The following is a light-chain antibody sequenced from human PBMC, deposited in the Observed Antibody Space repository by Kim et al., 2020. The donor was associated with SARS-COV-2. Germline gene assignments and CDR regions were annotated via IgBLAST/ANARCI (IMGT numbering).Light chain of an antibody. CDR2: QDT. CDR1: KLGDKY. CDR3: QAWDSSTVV. Sequence: YELTQPPSVSVSPGQTASITCSGDKLGDKYACWYQQKPGQSPVLVIYQDTKRPSGIPERFSGSNSGNTATLTISGTQAMDEADYYCQAWDSSTVVFGGGT. V-gene: IGLV3-1*01. J-gene: IGLJ2*01.